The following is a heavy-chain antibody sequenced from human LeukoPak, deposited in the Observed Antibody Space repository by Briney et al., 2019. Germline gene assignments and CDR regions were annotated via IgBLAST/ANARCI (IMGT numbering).Heavy chain of an antibody. J-gene: IGHJ4*02. CDR1: GFTFSSYA. CDR3: AKVALWFGELLSDFDY. Sequence: GGSLRLSCAASGFTFSSYAMSWVRQAPGKGLEWVSAISGSGGSTYYADSVKGRFTISRDNSKNTLYLQMNSLRAEDTAVYHCAKVALWFGELLSDFDYWGQGTLVTVSS. D-gene: IGHD3-10*01. V-gene: IGHV3-23*01. CDR2: ISGSGGST.